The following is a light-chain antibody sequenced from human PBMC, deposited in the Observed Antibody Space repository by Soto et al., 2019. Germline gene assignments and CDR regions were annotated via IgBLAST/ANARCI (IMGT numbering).Light chain of an antibody. CDR1: QSISSN. V-gene: IGKV3-15*01. CDR2: GAS. J-gene: IGKJ3*01. CDR3: QQSHDWPMT. Sequence: EIVMTQSPATLSVSPGERATLSCRASQSISSNLAWYQQKPGQAPRLLISGASTRATGIPARFSGSGSGTDFTLTISSLQSEDFAVYYSQQSHDWPMTFGPGTKVDIK.